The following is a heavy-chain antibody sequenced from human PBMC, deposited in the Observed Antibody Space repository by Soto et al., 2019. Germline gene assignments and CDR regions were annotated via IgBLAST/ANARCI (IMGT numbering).Heavy chain of an antibody. D-gene: IGHD2-8*02. CDR3: ATSVGIAPTGEDGMDV. V-gene: IGHV1-69*01. Sequence: QVQLVQSGAEVKKTGSSVKVSCKASGGTFSIYGFSWVRQAPGQGPEWIGGIIPILTTPNYAQKFQGRVTIVAAESTTTVYMELSSLKFEDTAVYYWATSVGIAPTGEDGMDVWGQGTSVTVSS. CDR2: IIPILTTP. CDR1: GGTFSIYG. J-gene: IGHJ6*02.